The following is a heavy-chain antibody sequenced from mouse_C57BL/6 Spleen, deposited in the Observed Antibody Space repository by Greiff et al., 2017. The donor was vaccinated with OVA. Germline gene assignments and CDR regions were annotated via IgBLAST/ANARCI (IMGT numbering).Heavy chain of an antibody. Sequence: VQLQQSGPELVKPGASVKISCKASGYAFSSSWMNWVKQRPGKGLEWIGRIYPGDGDPNYNGKFKGKATLTADKSSSTAYMQLSSLTSEDSAVDFCARDPYDYDEEGFDYWGQGTTLTVSS. J-gene: IGHJ2*01. CDR1: GYAFSSSW. CDR3: ARDPYDYDEEGFDY. CDR2: IYPGDGDP. D-gene: IGHD2-4*01. V-gene: IGHV1-82*01.